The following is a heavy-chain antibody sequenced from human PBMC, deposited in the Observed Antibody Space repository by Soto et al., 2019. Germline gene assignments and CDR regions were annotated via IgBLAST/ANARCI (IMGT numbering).Heavy chain of an antibody. D-gene: IGHD4-17*01. V-gene: IGHV4-39*01. Sequence: SETLSLTCTVSGGSISSSSYYWGWIRQPPGKGLEWIGSIYYSGSTYYNPSLKSRVTISVDTSKNQFSLKLSSVTAADTAVYYCASRDYGDYLKDYWGQGTLVTVSS. CDR3: ASRDYGDYLKDY. CDR2: IYYSGST. CDR1: GGSISSSSYY. J-gene: IGHJ4*02.